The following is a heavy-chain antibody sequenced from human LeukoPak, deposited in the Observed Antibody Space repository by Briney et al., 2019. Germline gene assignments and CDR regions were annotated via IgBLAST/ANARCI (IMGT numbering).Heavy chain of an antibody. CDR2: IGGSGGST. J-gene: IGHJ4*02. CDR3: AKGWGKFDY. V-gene: IGHV3-23*01. CDR1: GLTFSSYA. Sequence: PGGSLRLSCAASGLTFSSYAMSWVRQAPGKGLEWVSVIGGSGGSTYYADSVKCRFTISRDNSKNTLYLQMNSLRAEDTAVYYCAKGWGKFDYWGQGTLVTVSS. D-gene: IGHD7-27*01.